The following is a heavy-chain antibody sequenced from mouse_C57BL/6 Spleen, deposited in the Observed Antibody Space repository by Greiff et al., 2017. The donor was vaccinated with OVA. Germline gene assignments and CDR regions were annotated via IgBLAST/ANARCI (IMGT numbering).Heavy chain of an antibody. CDR3: ARSDYGYDFFAY. CDR1: GYTFTSYW. V-gene: IGHV1-52*01. CDR2: IDPSDSET. J-gene: IGHJ3*01. Sequence: QVQLQQPGAELVRPGSSVKLSCKASGYTFTSYWMHWVKQRPIQGLEWIGNIDPSDSETHYNQKFKDKATLTVDKSSSTAYMQLSSLTSEDSAVYYCARSDYGYDFFAYWGQGTLVTVSA. D-gene: IGHD2-2*01.